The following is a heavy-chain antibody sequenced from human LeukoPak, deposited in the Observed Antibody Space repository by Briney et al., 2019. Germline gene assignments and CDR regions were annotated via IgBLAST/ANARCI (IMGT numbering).Heavy chain of an antibody. CDR2: ISGSGGST. V-gene: IGHV3-23*01. J-gene: IGHJ4*02. Sequence: GGSLRLSCTAAGFTFSNYGMSWVRQAPGKGLEWVSAISGSGGSTYYADSVKGRFTISRDNSKNTLYLQMNSLRAEDTAVYYCAKGENYYDSSVFDYWGQGTLVTVSS. CDR3: AKGENYYDSSVFDY. CDR1: GFTFSNYG. D-gene: IGHD3-22*01.